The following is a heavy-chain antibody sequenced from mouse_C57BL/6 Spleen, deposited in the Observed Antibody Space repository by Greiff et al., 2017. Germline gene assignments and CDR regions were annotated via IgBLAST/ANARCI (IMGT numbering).Heavy chain of an antibody. Sequence: QVQLQQSGAELVKPGASVKISCKASGYAFSSYWMNWVKQRPGKGLEWIGQIYPGDGDTNYNGKFKGKATLTADKSSSTAYMQLSSLTSEDSEVYVCARGDYSLYAMDYWGQGTSVTVSS. V-gene: IGHV1-80*01. CDR1: GYAFSSYW. J-gene: IGHJ4*01. CDR3: ARGDYSLYAMDY. D-gene: IGHD2-12*01. CDR2: IYPGDGDT.